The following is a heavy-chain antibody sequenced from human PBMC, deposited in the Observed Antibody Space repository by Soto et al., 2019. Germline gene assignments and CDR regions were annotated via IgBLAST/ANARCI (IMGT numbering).Heavy chain of an antibody. J-gene: IGHJ4*01. Sequence: SVKLSCKASGDRFNYYAISWVRQAPGQGLEWMGGIIPIFGKTDYAQTFHGRVTINGDESTYTAHMELRGLRSDDTALYYCATSGYNYGPFDYWGRGLLVTVSS. V-gene: IGHV1-69*13. CDR2: IIPIFGKT. D-gene: IGHD2-15*01. CDR3: ATSGYNYGPFDY. CDR1: GDRFNYYA.